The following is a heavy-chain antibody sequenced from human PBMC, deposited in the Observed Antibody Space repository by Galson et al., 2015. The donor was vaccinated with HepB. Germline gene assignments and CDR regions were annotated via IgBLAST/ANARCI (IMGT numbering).Heavy chain of an antibody. D-gene: IGHD3-10*01. J-gene: IGHJ4*02. CDR2: IKSKTDGGTT. V-gene: IGHV3-15*01. CDR1: GFTFSNAW. CDR3: TTDLGFGEFAWVDY. Sequence: SLRLSCAASGFTFSNAWMSWVRQAPGKGLEWVGRIKSKTDGGTTDYAAPVKGRFTISRDDSKNTLYLQMNSLKTEDTAVYYCTTDLGFGEFAWVDYWGQGTLVTVSS.